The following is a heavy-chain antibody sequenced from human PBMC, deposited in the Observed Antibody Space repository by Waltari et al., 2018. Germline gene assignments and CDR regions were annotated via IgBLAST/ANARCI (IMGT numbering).Heavy chain of an antibody. CDR1: GFNFSSYA. Sequence: EAQLVESGGGLVQPGGSLRLSCAASGFNFSSYAMSWVRQAPGGGLEWVSTISGGGADTYYADSVKGRLTISRDNSKNTLFLQMSSLRAEDTALYYCTKLAAAGHYYHYYMDVWGKGTTVTVSS. J-gene: IGHJ6*03. CDR3: TKLAAAGHYYHYYMDV. D-gene: IGHD6-13*01. V-gene: IGHV3-23*04. CDR2: ISGGGADT.